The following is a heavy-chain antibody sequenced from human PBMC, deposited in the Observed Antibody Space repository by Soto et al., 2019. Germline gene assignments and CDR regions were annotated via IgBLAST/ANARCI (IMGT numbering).Heavy chain of an antibody. Sequence: GGSLRLSCAASGFPFSGYAINWVRQAPGKGLEWVSIISGIGSSTNYADSVKGRFTISRDNSRDTVYLQMDSLRAEDTAGYYCAISYYGYYDHRLLFDNWGQGTLVTVSS. D-gene: IGHD4-17*01. CDR3: AISYYGYYDHRLLFDN. CDR1: GFPFSGYA. J-gene: IGHJ4*02. V-gene: IGHV3-23*01. CDR2: ISGIGSST.